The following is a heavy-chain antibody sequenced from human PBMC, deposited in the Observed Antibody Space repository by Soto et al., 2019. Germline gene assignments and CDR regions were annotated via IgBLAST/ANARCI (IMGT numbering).Heavy chain of an antibody. V-gene: IGHV3-30*04. Sequence: GGSLRLSCAASGFTFSYYPMHWVRQAPGKGLEWVAVISFDGSNKYYADSVKGRFTIPRDNSKNTLYLQMNSLRGEDTAVYYCARVRGDMVAFFYISPRDGRDPLPVVDVWGKGTTVPVSS. J-gene: IGHJ6*04. CDR1: GFTFSYYP. CDR2: ISFDGSNK. D-gene: IGHD5-12*01. CDR3: ARVRGDMVAFFYISPRDGRDPLPVVDV.